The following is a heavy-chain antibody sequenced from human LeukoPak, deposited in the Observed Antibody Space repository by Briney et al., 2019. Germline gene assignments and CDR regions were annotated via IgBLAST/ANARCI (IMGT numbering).Heavy chain of an antibody. V-gene: IGHV3-23*01. D-gene: IGHD3-10*01. J-gene: IGHJ4*02. Sequence: PGGSLRLSCAASGFSFSSYAPSWVRQAPEKGLEWVSAISGSGGSTYYADFVKGRFSVSRDNSKKALYLQMNSLRADDTAVYYCAKVPHLYYGSGSYQLDFWGQGTLVTVSS. CDR2: ISGSGGST. CDR1: GFSFSSYA. CDR3: AKVPHLYYGSGSYQLDF.